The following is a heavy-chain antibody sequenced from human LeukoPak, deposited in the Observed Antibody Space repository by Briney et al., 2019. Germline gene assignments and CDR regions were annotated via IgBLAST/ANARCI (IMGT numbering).Heavy chain of an antibody. V-gene: IGHV4-34*01. D-gene: IGHD3-10*01. J-gene: IGHJ4*02. CDR3: ASSVFSQFDY. CDR1: GGSFSGYY. CDR2: INPSGST. Sequence: PSETLSLTCAVYGGSFSGYYWSWIRQPPGKGLEWIGKINPSGSTNYNPSLKSRLTISIDTSKNQFSLKLSSVTAADTAVYYCASSVFSQFDYWGQGTLVTVSS.